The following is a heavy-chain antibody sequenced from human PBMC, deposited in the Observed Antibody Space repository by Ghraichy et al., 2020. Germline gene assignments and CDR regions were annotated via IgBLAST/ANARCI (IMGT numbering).Heavy chain of an antibody. J-gene: IGHJ4*02. CDR3: ARETSDGITSGGTDYFDY. CDR2: INQDGYEK. Sequence: GESLNISCAVSGFTFGSYWMSWVRQAPGKGLEWVANINQDGYEKYSVDSVKGRFTISRDNAKNSLYLQMNSLRAEDTAVYYCARETSDGITSGGTDYFDYWGQGTLVTVSS. CDR1: GFTFGSYW. V-gene: IGHV3-7*03. D-gene: IGHD6-13*01.